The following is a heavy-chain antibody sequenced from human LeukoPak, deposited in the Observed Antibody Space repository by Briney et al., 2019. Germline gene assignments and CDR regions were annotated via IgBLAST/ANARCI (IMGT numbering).Heavy chain of an antibody. Sequence: SETLSLTCTVSGGSISSSSYYWGWIRQPPGKGLEWIGSIYYSGSTYYNPSLKSRVTISVDTSKNQFSLKLSSVTAADTAVYYCARTLVGATGASFDYWGQGTLVTVSS. J-gene: IGHJ4*02. CDR2: IYYSGST. D-gene: IGHD1-26*01. CDR1: GGSISSSSYY. V-gene: IGHV4-39*01. CDR3: ARTLVGATGASFDY.